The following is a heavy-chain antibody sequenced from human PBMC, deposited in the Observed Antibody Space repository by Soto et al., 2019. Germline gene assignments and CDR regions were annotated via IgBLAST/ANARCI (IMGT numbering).Heavy chain of an antibody. CDR2: LYFGRSA. V-gene: IGHV4-59*01. D-gene: IGHD3-22*01. CDR1: GDSISSYY. Sequence: QVQLQESGPGLVKPSETLSLTCAVSGDSISSYYCMWIRQPPGKGLESIGYLYFGRSANYNPSRKRRVTLSVDTYTNKCSLTLSSMTAADTAVYYCALRSMAVVPEYWGQGTLVTVSS. CDR3: ALRSMAVVPEY. J-gene: IGHJ4*02.